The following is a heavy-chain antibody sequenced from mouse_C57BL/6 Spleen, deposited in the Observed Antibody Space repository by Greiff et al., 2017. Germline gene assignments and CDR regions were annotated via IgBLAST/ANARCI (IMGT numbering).Heavy chain of an antibody. J-gene: IGHJ3*01. Sequence: QVQLQQPGAELVMPGASVKLSCKASGYTFTSYWMHWVKQRPGQGLEWIGEIDPSDSYTNYNQKFKGKSTLTVDKSSSTAYMQLSSLTSEDSAVYYCARYGNYSWLAYWGQGTLVTVSA. V-gene: IGHV1-69*01. CDR2: IDPSDSYT. CDR1: GYTFTSYW. CDR3: ARYGNYSWLAY. D-gene: IGHD2-1*01.